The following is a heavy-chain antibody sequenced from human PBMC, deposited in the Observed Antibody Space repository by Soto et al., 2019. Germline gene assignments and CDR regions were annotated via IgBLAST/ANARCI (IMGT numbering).Heavy chain of an antibody. CDR3: ARDPGFGFGYSYAFAMDV. D-gene: IGHD5-18*01. Sequence: ASVKVSCKASGGTFSSYAISWVRQGPGQGLEWMGWISGYNGNTHYEEKVQDRIKMTTDTSTSTTYLELRSLRSDDTAVYFCARDPGFGFGYSYAFAMDVWGQGTTVTV. CDR2: ISGYNGNT. J-gene: IGHJ6*02. V-gene: IGHV1-18*01. CDR1: GGTFSSYA.